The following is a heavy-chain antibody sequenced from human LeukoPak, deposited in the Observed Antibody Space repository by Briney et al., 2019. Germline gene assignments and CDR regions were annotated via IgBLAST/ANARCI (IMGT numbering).Heavy chain of an antibody. D-gene: IGHD2-2*02. V-gene: IGHV3-53*01. CDR2: IYSGGST. J-gene: IGHJ4*02. Sequence: PGGSLRLSCAASGLTFSNYMSWVRQAPGKGLEWVSVIYSGGSTYYADSVKGRFTVSRDNSKNTLYLQMNSLRAEDTAVYYCARDSGFHCSSTSCYKGYFDYWGQGTLVTVSS. CDR1: GLTFSNY. CDR3: ARDSGFHCSSTSCYKGYFDY.